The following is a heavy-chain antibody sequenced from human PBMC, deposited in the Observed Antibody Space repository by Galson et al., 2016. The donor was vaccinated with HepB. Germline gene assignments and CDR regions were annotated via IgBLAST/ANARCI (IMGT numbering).Heavy chain of an antibody. D-gene: IGHD3-9*01. V-gene: IGHV1-2*02. CDR2: INPNNGGT. J-gene: IGHJ6*02. Sequence: SVKVSCKASGYTFIGYYVHWVRQAPGQGLEWMGWINPNNGGTKYAQKFQGRVTMTRDTSISTAYMDLSSLRAEDTAVYYCARDSSDVDFYDILSGFPPPWFYGMDVWGQGTTATVSS. CDR3: ARDSSDVDFYDILSGFPPPWFYGMDV. CDR1: GYTFIGYY.